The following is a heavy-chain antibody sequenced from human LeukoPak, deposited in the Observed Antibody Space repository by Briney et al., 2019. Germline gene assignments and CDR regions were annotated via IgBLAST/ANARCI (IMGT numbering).Heavy chain of an antibody. CDR2: IYYTGST. V-gene: IGHV4-59*12. J-gene: IGHJ4*02. D-gene: IGHD1-26*01. Sequence: PSETLSLTCTVSGGSISRYYWSWIRQPPGKGLEWIGYIYYTGSTDYNPSLKSRVTISVDTSKNQFSLKLSSVTAADTAVYYCAREVGWELRHFDYWGQGTLVTVSS. CDR3: AREVGWELRHFDY. CDR1: GGSISRYY.